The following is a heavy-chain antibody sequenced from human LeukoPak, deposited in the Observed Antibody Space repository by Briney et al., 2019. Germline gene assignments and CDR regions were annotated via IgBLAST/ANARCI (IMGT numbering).Heavy chain of an antibody. V-gene: IGHV4-39*07. Sequence: PSETLSLTCTVSGGSISSSSYYWGWIRQPPGKGLEWIGSICYSGSTYYNPSLKSRVTISVDTSKNQFSLKLSSVTAADTAVYYCARDGGLPPLQPPTIFGVVNWFDPWGQGTLVTVSS. J-gene: IGHJ5*02. CDR1: GGSISSSSYY. CDR3: ARDGGLPPLQPPTIFGVVNWFDP. D-gene: IGHD3-3*01. CDR2: ICYSGST.